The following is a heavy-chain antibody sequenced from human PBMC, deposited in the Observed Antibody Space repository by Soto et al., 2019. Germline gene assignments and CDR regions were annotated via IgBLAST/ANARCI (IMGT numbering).Heavy chain of an antibody. CDR3: AHSSWFLGGFAFDI. CDR2: IYWNDDK. J-gene: IGHJ3*02. V-gene: IGHV2-5*01. CDR1: GFSLSTSGVA. D-gene: IGHD6-13*01. Sequence: QITLKESGPTLVKPTQTLTLTCTFSGFSLSTSGVAVGWIRQPPGKALEWLALIYWNDDKRYSPSLKSRLTITKATSKNLVVLTMTNMEPVDTATYCCAHSSWFLGGFAFDIWGQGTMVTVSS.